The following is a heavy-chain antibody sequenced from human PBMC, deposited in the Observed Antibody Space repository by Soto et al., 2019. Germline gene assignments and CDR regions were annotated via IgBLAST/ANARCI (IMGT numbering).Heavy chain of an antibody. D-gene: IGHD5-18*01. CDR3: AKDIVRYTYGACDY. J-gene: IGHJ4*02. V-gene: IGHV3-30*18. Sequence: QVQLVESGGAVVQPGKSLRLSCAASGFTFNTYGMYWVRQAPGKGLEWVAAISYDGSNKYHADSVKGRFTISRDHSKKTLYLQMNSLRVEDTAVYYCAKDIVRYTYGACDYWGQGALVTVSS. CDR1: GFTFNTYG. CDR2: ISYDGSNK.